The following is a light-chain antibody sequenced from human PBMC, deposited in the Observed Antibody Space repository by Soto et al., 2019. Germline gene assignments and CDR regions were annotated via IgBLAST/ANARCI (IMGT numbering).Light chain of an antibody. CDR3: SSYTSSSTLMV. V-gene: IGLV2-14*01. CDR1: SSDGGGYNY. J-gene: IGLJ2*01. Sequence: QSALTQPASVSGSPGPSITISCTGTSSDGGGYNYVSWYQQHPGKAHKLMIYDVSNRPSGVSNRFSGSKSGNTASLTISGLQAEDEADYYCSSYTSSSTLMVFGGGTKLTVL. CDR2: DVS.